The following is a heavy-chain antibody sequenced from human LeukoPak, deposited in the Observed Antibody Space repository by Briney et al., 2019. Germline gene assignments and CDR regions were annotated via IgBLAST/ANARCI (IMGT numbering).Heavy chain of an antibody. Sequence: PGGSLRLSCAASGFTFSNYAMHWVRQAPGKGLEWVAVISDDEGIIYYANSVKGRFTISRDSSKNSLYLQMNSLRADDTALYYCARGAPDYGDYPRLFDYWGQGTLATVSS. J-gene: IGHJ4*02. CDR2: ISDDEGII. D-gene: IGHD4-17*01. CDR3: ARGAPDYGDYPRLFDY. CDR1: GFTFSNYA. V-gene: IGHV3-30-3*01.